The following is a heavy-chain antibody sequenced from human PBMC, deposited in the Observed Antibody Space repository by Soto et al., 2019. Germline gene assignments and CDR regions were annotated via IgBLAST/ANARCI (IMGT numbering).Heavy chain of an antibody. CDR3: ARDLSYGLCDY. V-gene: IGHV1-18*01. CDR2: ISVYNGNT. CDR1: GYTFTSYG. J-gene: IGHJ4*02. Sequence: QVQLVQSGAEVKKPGASVKVSCKASGYTFTSYGISWVRQAPGQGLEWMGWISVYNGNTKSAQKLQSRVTMTTHTSTSAAYMELRSLRSDDTAVYYCARDLSYGLCDYWGQGTLVTVSS. D-gene: IGHD5-18*01.